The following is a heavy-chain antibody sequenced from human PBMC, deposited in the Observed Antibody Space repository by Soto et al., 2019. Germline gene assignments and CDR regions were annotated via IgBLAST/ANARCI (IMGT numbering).Heavy chain of an antibody. CDR3: ARYYYDSSGYWGWFDP. Sequence: LSLTCTVSGGSISSSSYYWGWIRQPPGKGLEWIGSIYYSGSTCYNPSLKSRVTISVDTSKNQFSLKLSSVTAADTAVYYCARYYYDSSGYWGWFDPWGQGTLVTVSS. J-gene: IGHJ5*02. CDR1: GGSISSSSYY. V-gene: IGHV4-39*01. D-gene: IGHD3-22*01. CDR2: IYYSGST.